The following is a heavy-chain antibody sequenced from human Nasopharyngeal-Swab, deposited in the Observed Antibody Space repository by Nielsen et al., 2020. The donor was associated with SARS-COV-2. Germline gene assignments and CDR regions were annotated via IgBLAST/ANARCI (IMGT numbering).Heavy chain of an antibody. Sequence: LKISCAASGFTFDDYAMHWVRQAPGKGLEWVSGISWNSGSIGYADSVKGRFTISRDNAKNSLYLQMNSLRAEDTALYYCAKVSNIAAATDAFDIWGQGTMVTVSS. CDR3: AKVSNIAAATDAFDI. D-gene: IGHD6-13*01. V-gene: IGHV3-9*01. CDR1: GFTFDDYA. J-gene: IGHJ3*02. CDR2: ISWNSGSI.